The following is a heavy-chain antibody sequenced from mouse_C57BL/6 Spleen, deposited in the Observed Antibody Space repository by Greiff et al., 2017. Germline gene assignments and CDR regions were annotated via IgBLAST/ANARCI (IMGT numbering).Heavy chain of an antibody. D-gene: IGHD1-1*01. CDR1: GYAFSSSW. V-gene: IGHV1-82*01. CDR2: IYPGDGAT. Sequence: QVQLQQSGPELVKPGASVKISCKASGYAFSSSWMNWVKQRPGKGLEWIGRIYPGDGATNYNGKFKGKATLTADKSSSTAYMQLSSLTSEDSAVYFCAATVVADYAMDDWGQGTSVTVSS. J-gene: IGHJ4*01. CDR3: AATVVADYAMDD.